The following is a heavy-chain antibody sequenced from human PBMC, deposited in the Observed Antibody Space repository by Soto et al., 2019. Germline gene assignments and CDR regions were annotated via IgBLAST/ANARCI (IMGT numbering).Heavy chain of an antibody. CDR2: ISGGSNYI. CDR3: AKFVDFGRSDYGL. Sequence: PGGSLRLSCAASGLSFSCYTMNWVRQAPGKGLEWVSSISGGSNYIYYADSVQGRFTISRDNTKNSVYLQMNSLRAEDTAVYYYAKFVDFGRSDYGLWGQGTMVTVSS. V-gene: IGHV3-21*01. J-gene: IGHJ3*01. D-gene: IGHD3-10*01. CDR1: GLSFSCYT.